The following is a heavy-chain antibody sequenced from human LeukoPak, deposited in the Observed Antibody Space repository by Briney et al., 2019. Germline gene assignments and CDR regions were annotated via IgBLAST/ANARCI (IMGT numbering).Heavy chain of an antibody. V-gene: IGHV3-7*01. CDR1: GFTFSRYW. D-gene: IGHD1-1*01. Sequence: GGSLRLSCAASGFTFSRYWMTWVRQVPGKGLEWVANIKEDGSDNSYVESVKGRFTISRDNAKNSLYLQLNSLRAEDTAVYFCARQRYSDYWGQGTLVTVSS. J-gene: IGHJ4*02. CDR3: ARQRYSDY. CDR2: IKEDGSDN.